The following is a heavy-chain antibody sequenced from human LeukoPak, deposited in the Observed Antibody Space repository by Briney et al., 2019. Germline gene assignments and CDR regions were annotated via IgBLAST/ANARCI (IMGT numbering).Heavy chain of an antibody. CDR3: ARATMVRGVLDY. V-gene: IGHV3-66*01. J-gene: IGHJ4*02. CDR2: IYSGGST. CDR1: GFTVSSNY. Sequence: QPGGSLRLSCAASGFTVSSNYMSWVRQAPGKGLEWVSVIYSGGSTYYADSVKGRFTISRDNSKNTLCLQMNSLRAEDTAVYYCARATMVRGVLDYWGQGTLVTVSP. D-gene: IGHD3-10*01.